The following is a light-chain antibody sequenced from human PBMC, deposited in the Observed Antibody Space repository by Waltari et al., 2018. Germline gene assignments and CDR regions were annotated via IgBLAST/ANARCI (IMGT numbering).Light chain of an antibody. CDR1: RNIAIW. Sequence: IQLTQSPSSLSASVGDRVTITCLASRNIAIWLAWYQQKPGKAPKLLISTASSLQSGVPLRFSGSGSGTDFTLTISNLQPEDFATYYCQHSDGFPWAFGQGTRVELK. CDR2: TAS. J-gene: IGKJ1*01. CDR3: QHSDGFPWA. V-gene: IGKV1-12*01.